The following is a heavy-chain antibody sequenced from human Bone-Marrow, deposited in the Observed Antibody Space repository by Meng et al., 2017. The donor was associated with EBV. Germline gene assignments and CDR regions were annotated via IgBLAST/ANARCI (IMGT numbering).Heavy chain of an antibody. CDR2: INEHGTIT. CDR3: SRDLVGSDDS. CDR1: AFSFSNYC. Sequence: VEAGVALFRPGGSLRLSCATSAFSFSNYCMHWVRQAPGKGLVWVSRINEHGTITTYADSVEGRFTISRDNAKNTMYLQMNSLRDEDTAAYYCSRDLVGSDDSWGQGTLVTVSS. J-gene: IGHJ4*02. V-gene: IGHV3-74*01.